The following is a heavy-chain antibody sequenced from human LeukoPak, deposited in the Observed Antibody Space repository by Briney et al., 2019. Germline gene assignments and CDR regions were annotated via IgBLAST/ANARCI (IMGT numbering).Heavy chain of an antibody. CDR2: INHSGST. V-gene: IGHV4-34*01. Sequence: SETLSLTCAVYGGSFSGYYWSWIRQPPGKGLEWIGEINHSGSTNYNPSLKSRVTISVDTSKNQFSLKLSSVTAADTAVYYCARVRSRVAPWGQGTLVTVSS. D-gene: IGHD2-15*01. CDR1: GGSFSGYY. J-gene: IGHJ5*02. CDR3: ARVRSRVAP.